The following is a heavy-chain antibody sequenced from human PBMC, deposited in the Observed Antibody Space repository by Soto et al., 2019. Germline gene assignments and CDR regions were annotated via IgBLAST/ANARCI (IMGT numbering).Heavy chain of an antibody. D-gene: IGHD4-4*01. Sequence: GGSLRLSCAASGFTFSNYWMSWVRQAPGKGLAWVANIKEDGTEKYYVDSVKGRFTISRDNTKNSLYLQMSSLRPEDTALYYCTRGHPSIYNYWGQGALVTVSS. CDR3: TRGHPSIYNY. V-gene: IGHV3-7*01. J-gene: IGHJ4*02. CDR1: GFTFSNYW. CDR2: IKEDGTEK.